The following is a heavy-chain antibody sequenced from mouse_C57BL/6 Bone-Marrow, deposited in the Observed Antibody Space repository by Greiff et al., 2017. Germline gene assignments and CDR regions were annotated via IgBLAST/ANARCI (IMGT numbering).Heavy chain of an antibody. CDR2: IDPENGDT. V-gene: IGHV14-4*01. Sequence: EVQLQQSGAELVRPGASVKLSCTASGFNIKDDYMHWVKQRPEQGLEWIGWIDPENGDTEYASKFQGKATITADTSSNTAYLQLSSLTSEDTAVYYCTTDYDYEGRGFAYWGQGTLVTVSA. CDR1: GFNIKDDY. CDR3: TTDYDYEGRGFAY. D-gene: IGHD2-4*01. J-gene: IGHJ3*01.